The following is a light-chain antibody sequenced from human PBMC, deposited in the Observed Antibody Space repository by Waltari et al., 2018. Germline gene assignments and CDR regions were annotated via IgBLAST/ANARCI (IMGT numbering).Light chain of an antibody. CDR3: CSYAGSSTWV. J-gene: IGLJ3*02. CDR2: EGS. V-gene: IGLV2-23*01. Sequence: QSALTQPASVSGSPGQSITIPCPGTSSDVGPYNPSSWYQQHPGKAPKPMIYEGSKRPSGVSNRFSGSKSGHTAFLTISGLQAEDEADYSCCSYAGSSTWVFGGGTKLTVL. CDR1: SSDVGPYNP.